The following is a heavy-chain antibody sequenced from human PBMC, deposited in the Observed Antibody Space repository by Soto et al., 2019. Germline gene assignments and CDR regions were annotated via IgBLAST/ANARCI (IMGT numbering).Heavy chain of an antibody. CDR2: TSYDGSNK. D-gene: IGHD6-19*01. V-gene: IGHV3-30-3*01. CDR3: ARDRGSSGWSIFYYYYGMDV. J-gene: IGHJ6*02. Sequence: QVQLVESGGGVVQPGRSLRLSCAASGFTFSSYAMHWVRQAPGKGLEWVAVTSYDGSNKHYADSVKGRFTISRDNSKNTLYLQMNSLRAEDTAVYYCARDRGSSGWSIFYYYYGMDVWGQGTTVTVSS. CDR1: GFTFSSYA.